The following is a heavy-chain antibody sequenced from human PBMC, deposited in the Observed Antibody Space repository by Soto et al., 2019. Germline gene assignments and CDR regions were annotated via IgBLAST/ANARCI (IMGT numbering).Heavy chain of an antibody. V-gene: IGHV3-23*01. CDR3: ANLLRYFDWLLPVDY. CDR1: GFTFSSYA. CDR2: ISGSGGST. Sequence: EVQLLESGGGLVQPGGSLRLSCAASGFTFSSYAMSWVRQAPGKGLEWVSAISGSGGSTYYADSVKGRFTISRDNSKNTLYLQMNSLRAEDTAVYYCANLLRYFDWLLPVDYWGQGTLVTVSS. J-gene: IGHJ4*02. D-gene: IGHD3-9*01.